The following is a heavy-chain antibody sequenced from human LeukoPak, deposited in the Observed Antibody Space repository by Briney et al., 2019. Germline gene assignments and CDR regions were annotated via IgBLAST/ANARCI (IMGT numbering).Heavy chain of an antibody. CDR2: INNSGGTT. D-gene: IGHD2-15*01. CDR3: AKDRWGIGGSGGGDY. V-gene: IGHV3-23*01. J-gene: IGHJ4*02. Sequence: GGSLRLSCAASGFTFSSCAMSWVRQAPGKGLEWVSTINNSGGTTYCADSVKGRFTISRDNSKNTLYLQMNSLRAEDTAVYFCAKDRWGIGGSGGGDYWGQGTLVTVSS. CDR1: GFTFSSCA.